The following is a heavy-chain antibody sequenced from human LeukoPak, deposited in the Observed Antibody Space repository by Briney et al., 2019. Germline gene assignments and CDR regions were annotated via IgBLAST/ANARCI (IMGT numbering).Heavy chain of an antibody. Sequence: GGSLRLSCAASGFTVSSNYVSWVRQAPGKGLEWVSVIYSGGSTYYADSVKGRFTISRDNSKNTLYLQMNSLRAEDTAVYYCARGIEAAGSLFDYWGQGTLVTVSS. CDR1: GFTVSSNY. D-gene: IGHD6-13*01. CDR3: ARGIEAAGSLFDY. CDR2: IYSGGST. V-gene: IGHV3-66*01. J-gene: IGHJ4*02.